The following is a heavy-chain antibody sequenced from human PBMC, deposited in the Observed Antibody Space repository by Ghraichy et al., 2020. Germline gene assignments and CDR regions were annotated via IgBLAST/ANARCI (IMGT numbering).Heavy chain of an antibody. D-gene: IGHD3-22*01. V-gene: IGHV3-23*01. J-gene: IGHJ4*02. CDR1: GFTFSSYA. Sequence: GGSLRLSCAASGFTFSSYAMSWVRQAPGKGLEWVSAISGSGGSTYYADSVKGRFTISRDNPKNTPYLQMNSLRAEDTAVYYCAKDKGGITMIVVGLDYWGQGTLVTVSS. CDR2: ISGSGGST. CDR3: AKDKGGITMIVVGLDY.